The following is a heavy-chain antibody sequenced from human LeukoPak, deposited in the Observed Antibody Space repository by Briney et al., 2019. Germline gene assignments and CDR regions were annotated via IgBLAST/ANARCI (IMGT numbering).Heavy chain of an antibody. CDR2: ISSSSSYI. J-gene: IGHJ6*03. D-gene: IGHD4-11*01. CDR3: ARAYSNYPDYYYYYMDV. V-gene: IGHV3-21*01. CDR1: GGSISSSN. Sequence: GTLSLTCAVSGGSISSSNWWSWVRQPPGKGLEWVSSISSSSSYIYYADSVKGRFTISRDNAKNSLYLQMNSLRAEDTAVYYCARAYSNYPDYYYYYMDVWGKGTTVTVSS.